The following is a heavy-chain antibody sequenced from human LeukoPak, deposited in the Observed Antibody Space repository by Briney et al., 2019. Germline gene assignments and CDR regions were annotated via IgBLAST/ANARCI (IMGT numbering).Heavy chain of an antibody. CDR2: IWYDGSNE. Sequence: GGSLRLSCGASGFTFSNYGMHWVRQAPGKGLEWVAVIWYDGSNENYADSVKGRFAISRDNSKNTLYLQMNSLRAEDTAVYYCAREGSWGTSLAQNWFDPWGQGTLVIVSS. D-gene: IGHD1-1*01. J-gene: IGHJ5*02. CDR1: GFTFSNYG. CDR3: AREGSWGTSLAQNWFDP. V-gene: IGHV3-33*01.